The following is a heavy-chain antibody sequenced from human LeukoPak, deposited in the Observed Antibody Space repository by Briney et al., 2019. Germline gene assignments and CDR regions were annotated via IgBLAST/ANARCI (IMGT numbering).Heavy chain of an antibody. V-gene: IGHV4-38-2*01. D-gene: IGHD6-6*01. Sequence: SETLSLTCVVSGYSIRNGDYWGWIRQSPGKGLEWIACMYNSVSIHYNPSLKSRVTILVDTSKNEFSLKMRSVTAADTAVYYCARNSSSGFFDYWGQGTLATVSS. CDR3: ARNSSSGFFDY. CDR2: MYNSVSI. CDR1: GYSIRNGDY. J-gene: IGHJ4*02.